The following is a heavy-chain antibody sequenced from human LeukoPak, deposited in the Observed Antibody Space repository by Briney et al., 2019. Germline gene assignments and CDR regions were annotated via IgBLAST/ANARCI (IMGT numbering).Heavy chain of an antibody. CDR2: IKSKTDGGTT. CDR1: GFTFSNAW. CDR3: TTHYGDYLWGAFDI. Sequence: GGSLRLSCAASGFTFSNAWMSWVRQAPGKGLEWVGRIKSKTDGGTTDYAAPVKGGFTISRDDSKNTLYLQMNSLKTEDTAVYYCTTHYGDYLWGAFDIWGQGTMVTVSS. J-gene: IGHJ3*02. D-gene: IGHD4-17*01. V-gene: IGHV3-15*01.